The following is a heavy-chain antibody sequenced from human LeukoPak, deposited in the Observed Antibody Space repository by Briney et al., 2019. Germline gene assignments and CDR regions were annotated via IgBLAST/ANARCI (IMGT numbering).Heavy chain of an antibody. J-gene: IGHJ3*02. Sequence: ASVKVSCKASGYRFNDYAVNWVRQAPGQGLEWVGWINTNSGSPTYAQAFAGRFLFSLDTSVNTAYLHISGLKVEDTAVYYCARESGYTNTHDAFDIWGQGTMATVS. CDR2: INTNSGSP. CDR3: ARESGYTNTHDAFDI. D-gene: IGHD5-18*01. V-gene: IGHV7-4-1*02. CDR1: GYRFNDYA.